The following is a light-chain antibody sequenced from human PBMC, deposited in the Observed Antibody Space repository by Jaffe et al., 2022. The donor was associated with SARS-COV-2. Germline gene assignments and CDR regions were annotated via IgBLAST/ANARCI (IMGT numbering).Light chain of an antibody. CDR3: QQYNYYYT. CDR1: QSVSSN. V-gene: IGKV3-15*01. Sequence: EIVMTQSPATLSVSPGERATLSCRASQSVSSNLAWYQQKPGQAPRLLIYGASTRATGISARFSGSGSGTEFTLTIGSLQSEDFAVYYCQQYNYYYTFGQGTKLEIQ. J-gene: IGKJ2*01. CDR2: GAS.